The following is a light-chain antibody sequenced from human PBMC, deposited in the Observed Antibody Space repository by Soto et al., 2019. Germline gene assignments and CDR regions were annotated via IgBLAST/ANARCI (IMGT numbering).Light chain of an antibody. Sequence: DIQMTQSPSSLSASVGDRVTITCQASQDISNYLNWYQQKPGKAPKLLIYDASNLETGVPSRFSGSGSGTDFTFTISSLQPEDIATYYCQQYDNLGVTFGQGTQLEI. CDR2: DAS. CDR3: QQYDNLGVT. CDR1: QDISNY. V-gene: IGKV1-33*01. J-gene: IGKJ5*01.